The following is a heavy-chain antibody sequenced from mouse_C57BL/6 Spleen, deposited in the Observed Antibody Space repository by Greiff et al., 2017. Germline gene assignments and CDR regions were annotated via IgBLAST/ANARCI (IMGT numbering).Heavy chain of an antibody. CDR1: GFTFSSYA. V-gene: IGHV5-4*01. D-gene: IGHD4-1*01. J-gene: IGHJ2*01. Sequence: EVHLVESGGGLVKPGGSLTLSCAASGFTFSSYAMSWVRQTPEKRLEWVATISDGGSYTYYPDNVKGRFTISRDNAKNNLYLQMSHLKSEDTAMYYCASVTGTGYYCDYWGQGTTLTVSS. CDR3: ASVTGTGYYCDY. CDR2: ISDGGSYT.